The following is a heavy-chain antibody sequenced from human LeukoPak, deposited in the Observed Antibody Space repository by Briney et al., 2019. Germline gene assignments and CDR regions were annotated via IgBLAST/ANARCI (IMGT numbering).Heavy chain of an antibody. Sequence: PGGSLRLSCAASGFTFSNSWMSWVRQAPGKGLEWVANINRDGNDKYYVDSVIGRFTISRDNAKNSLFLQMNSLRAEDTAVCYCARTQKEYYDFWLGYYYYYYMDVWGKGTTVTVSS. CDR3: ARTQKEYYDFWLGYYYYYYMDV. D-gene: IGHD3-3*01. CDR1: GFTFSNSW. CDR2: INRDGNDK. V-gene: IGHV3-7*01. J-gene: IGHJ6*03.